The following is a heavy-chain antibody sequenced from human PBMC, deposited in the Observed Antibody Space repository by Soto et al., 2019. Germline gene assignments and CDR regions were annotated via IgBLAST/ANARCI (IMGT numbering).Heavy chain of an antibody. J-gene: IGHJ1*01. CDR2: IFYSGST. CDR1: GGSVSSGSYY. V-gene: IGHV4-61*01. CDR3: ARGNYYDSSGYYPPYFQH. Sequence: SETLSLTCTVSGGSVSSGSYYRSWIRQPPGKGLEWIGYIFYSGSTNYNPSLKSRVTISVDTSKKQFSLRLTSVTAADTAVYYCARGNYYDSSGYYPPYFQHWGQGTLVTVSS. D-gene: IGHD3-22*01.